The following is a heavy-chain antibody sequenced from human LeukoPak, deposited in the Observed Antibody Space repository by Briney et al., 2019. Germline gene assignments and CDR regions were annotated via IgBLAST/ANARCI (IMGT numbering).Heavy chain of an antibody. Sequence: PSETLSLTCTVSGGSLSSSSYYWGWIRQPPGKGLEWIGSVYHSESTYYNPSLKSRVTISVDTSKNQFSLKLSSVTAADTAVYYCARVGSGTYYSFFDYWGQGTLVAVSS. CDR1: GGSLSSSSYY. CDR3: ARVGSGTYYSFFDY. V-gene: IGHV4-39*07. D-gene: IGHD3-10*01. CDR2: VYHSEST. J-gene: IGHJ4*02.